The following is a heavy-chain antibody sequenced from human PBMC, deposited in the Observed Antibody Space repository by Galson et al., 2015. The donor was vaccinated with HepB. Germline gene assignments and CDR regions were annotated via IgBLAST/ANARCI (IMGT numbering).Heavy chain of an antibody. CDR2: IWSDGTNK. CDR3: ASSLVFPAGSAYYHHAMDV. D-gene: IGHD6-13*01. V-gene: IGHV3-33*01. CDR1: GFTFSNSA. J-gene: IGHJ6*02. Sequence: SLRLSCAASGFTFSNSAMHWVRQAPGKGLEWVAVIWSDGTNKYYADSVKGRFTFSRDNSKNTLYLQMNSLRAEDTAVYFCASSLVFPAGSAYYHHAMDVWGQETTVTVSS.